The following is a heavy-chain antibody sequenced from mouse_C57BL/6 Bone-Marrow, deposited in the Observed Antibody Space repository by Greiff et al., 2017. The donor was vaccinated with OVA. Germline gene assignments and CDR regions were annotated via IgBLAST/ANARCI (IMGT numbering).Heavy chain of an antibody. V-gene: IGHV1-15*01. Sequence: QVQLQQSGAELVRPGASVTLSCKASGYTFTDYEMHWVKQTPVHGLEWIGAIDPETGGTAYNQKFKGKAILTADKSSSTAYMELRSLTSEDSAVYYCTRERVYYGSSYNFDYWGQGTTLTVSS. J-gene: IGHJ2*01. CDR2: IDPETGGT. CDR3: TRERVYYGSSYNFDY. D-gene: IGHD1-1*01. CDR1: GYTFTDYE.